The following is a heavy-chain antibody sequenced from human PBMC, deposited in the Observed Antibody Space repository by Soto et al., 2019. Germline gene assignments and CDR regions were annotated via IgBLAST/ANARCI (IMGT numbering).Heavy chain of an antibody. CDR2: ISGSGSST. V-gene: IGHV3-23*01. CDR3: ARGTCSSGGSCYSTFDY. J-gene: IGHJ4*02. D-gene: IGHD2-15*01. Sequence: EVQLLESGGGLVQPGGSLTLSCAASGFTFSSYAMSWVRQAPGKGLEWVSVISGSGSSTYYADSVKGRFTISRDNSKSTLYLQMNSLRAEDTAVYYCARGTCSSGGSCYSTFDYWGQGTLVTVSS. CDR1: GFTFSSYA.